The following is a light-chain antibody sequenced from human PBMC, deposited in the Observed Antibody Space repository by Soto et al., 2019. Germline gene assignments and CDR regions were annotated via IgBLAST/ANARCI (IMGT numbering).Light chain of an antibody. CDR3: QQRSNWPLT. Sequence: EIVMTQSPATVSVSPGERATLSSRASQSVSSFLAWYQQKTGQAPRILIYDASNKATGIPARFSGSGSGTDFTLTINRLEPEDFAVYYCQQRSNWPLTFGGGTKVDIK. CDR2: DAS. V-gene: IGKV3-11*01. CDR1: QSVSSF. J-gene: IGKJ4*01.